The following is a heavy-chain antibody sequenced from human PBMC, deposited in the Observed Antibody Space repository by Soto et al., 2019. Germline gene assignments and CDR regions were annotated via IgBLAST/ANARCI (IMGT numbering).Heavy chain of an antibody. J-gene: IGHJ6*03. V-gene: IGHV4-59*01. CDR3: ARGRSTYYYYYMDV. CDR1: GGSSISYY. CDR2: IYYSGST. Sequence: SQPLPVTWTVAGGSSISYYWSWIRKPPGKGLEWIGYIYYSGSTNYNPSLKSRVTISVDTSKNQFSLKLSSVTAADPAVYYRARGRSTYYYYYMDVWGKGTTVTV.